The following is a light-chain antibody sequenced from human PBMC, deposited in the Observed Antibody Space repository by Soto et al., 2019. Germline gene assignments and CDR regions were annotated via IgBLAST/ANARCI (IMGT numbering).Light chain of an antibody. Sequence: DIQMTQSPSSLSASVGDRVTITCQASQDISKSLSWYQQKSGKAPDLLIYDASNLETGVPSNFSGSGSGTDFTFTISSLQTEDIATYYCQQSHNLPFTFGPGTKVEI. V-gene: IGKV1-33*01. CDR2: DAS. J-gene: IGKJ3*01. CDR3: QQSHNLPFT. CDR1: QDISKS.